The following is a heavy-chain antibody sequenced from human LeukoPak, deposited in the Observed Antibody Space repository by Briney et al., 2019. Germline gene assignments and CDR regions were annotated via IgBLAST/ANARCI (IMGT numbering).Heavy chain of an antibody. CDR3: AKDEVAAAGFHY. CDR2: IRYDGSNK. Sequence: GGSLRLSCAASGLTFSTCGMHWVRQAPGKGLEWVAFIRYDGSNKYYADSVKGRFIISRDNSEDTLYLQMNSPRAEDTAVYYCAKDEVAAAGFHYWGQGTLVTVSS. D-gene: IGHD6-13*01. CDR1: GLTFSTCG. J-gene: IGHJ4*02. V-gene: IGHV3-30*02.